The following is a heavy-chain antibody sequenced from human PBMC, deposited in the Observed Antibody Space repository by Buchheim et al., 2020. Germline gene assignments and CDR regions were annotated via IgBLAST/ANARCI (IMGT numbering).Heavy chain of an antibody. CDR2: IYFSGTT. CDR1: GGSVSDINYY. CDR3: ARHWDVSSRWYYFDY. V-gene: IGHV4-39*01. Sequence: QLQLQESGPGLVKPSETLSLTCNVSGGSVSDINYYWGWIRQPPGKGLEWVASIYFSGTTHYTPSLKSRVTISVDTSKNQFSLKLSSVTAADTAVYYCARHWDVSSRWYYFDYWGQGTL. D-gene: IGHD6-19*01. J-gene: IGHJ4*02.